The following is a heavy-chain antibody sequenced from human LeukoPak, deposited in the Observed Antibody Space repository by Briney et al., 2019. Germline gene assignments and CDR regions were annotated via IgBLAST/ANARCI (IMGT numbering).Heavy chain of an antibody. Sequence: SSETLSLTCAVSGGSISSSNWWSWVRQPPGKGLEWIGEIYHTGTIKYNPSLKSRVIISVDKSKNQFSLNLISVTAADTAVYYCARDGSEDYYDRSGYYTFFDSWGQGTLVTVSS. D-gene: IGHD3-22*01. J-gene: IGHJ4*02. V-gene: IGHV4-4*02. CDR3: ARDGSEDYYDRSGYYTFFDS. CDR2: IYHTGTI. CDR1: GGSISSSNW.